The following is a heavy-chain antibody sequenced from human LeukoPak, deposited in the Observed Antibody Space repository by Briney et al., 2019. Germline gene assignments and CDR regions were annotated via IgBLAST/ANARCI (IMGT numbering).Heavy chain of an antibody. CDR1: GFTFSSYA. V-gene: IGHV3-30*04. Sequence: GGSLRLSCAASGFTFSSYAMHWVRQAPGKGLEWVAVISYDGNNKYYADSVKGRFTISRDNSKNSLYLQMNSLRAEDTALYYCAKDRGLQHYYYMDVWGKGTTVTVSS. CDR3: AKDRGLQHYYYMDV. D-gene: IGHD1-1*01. J-gene: IGHJ6*03. CDR2: ISYDGNNK.